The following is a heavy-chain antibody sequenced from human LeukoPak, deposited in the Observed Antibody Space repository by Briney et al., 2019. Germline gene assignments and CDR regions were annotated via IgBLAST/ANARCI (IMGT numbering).Heavy chain of an antibody. Sequence: PGGSLRLSCAASGFTFSSYWMSWVRQAPGKGLEWVANIKQDGSEKYYVDSVKGRFTISRDNAKNSLHLQMNSLRAEDTAVYYCARDVTSGIPAVPAAIWEYYFDYWGQGTLVTVSS. J-gene: IGHJ4*02. CDR1: GFTFSSYW. V-gene: IGHV3-7*01. CDR2: IKQDGSEK. CDR3: ARDVTSGIPAVPAAIWEYYFDY. D-gene: IGHD2-2*01.